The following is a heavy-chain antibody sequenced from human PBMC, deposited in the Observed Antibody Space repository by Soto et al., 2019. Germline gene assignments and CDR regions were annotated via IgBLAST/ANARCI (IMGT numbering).Heavy chain of an antibody. J-gene: IGHJ5*02. CDR2: AYYSGDT. CDR3: ARDRSTYGGGGTGEVKENWFDP. Sequence: LETLSLTCLVSGGSISRYYWSWIRQPPGKGLEWIGYAYYSGDTGYNPSLKSRVTMAVDTSKNQVSLKLSSVTAADTAVYYCARDRSTYGGGGTGEVKENWFDPWGQGALVTVSS. D-gene: IGHD2-8*01. CDR1: GGSISRYY. V-gene: IGHV4-59*01.